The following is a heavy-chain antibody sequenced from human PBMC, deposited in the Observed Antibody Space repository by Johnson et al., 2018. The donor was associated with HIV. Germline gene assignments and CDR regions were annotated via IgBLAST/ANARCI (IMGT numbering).Heavy chain of an antibody. CDR1: GFTFSTYW. CDR3: ARACRDGYTCDAFDI. V-gene: IGHV3-74*01. Sequence: VQLVESGGGLVQPGGSLRLSCAASGFTFSTYWMLWVRQAPGKGLVWVSRISSDGSSTSYADSVKGRFTIPRANAKNTLFVQMSSLRAEDTAVFYCARACRDGYTCDAFDIWGKGTMVTVSS. J-gene: IGHJ3*02. D-gene: IGHD5-24*01. CDR2: ISSDGSST.